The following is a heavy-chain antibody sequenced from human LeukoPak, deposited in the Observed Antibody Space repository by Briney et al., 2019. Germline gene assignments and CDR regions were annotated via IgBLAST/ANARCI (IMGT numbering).Heavy chain of an antibody. D-gene: IGHD6-19*01. CDR1: GFTFSSYS. CDR2: ISGDSRYI. J-gene: IGHJ4*02. V-gene: IGHV3-21*01. CDR3: ARVGAAVADDY. Sequence: TGGSLRLSCAASGFTFSSYSMNWVRQAPGKGLEWVSAISGDSRYIYYADSVRGRFTISRDNAENSLYLQMNSLRAEDTAVYYCARVGAAVADDYWGQGTLVTVSS.